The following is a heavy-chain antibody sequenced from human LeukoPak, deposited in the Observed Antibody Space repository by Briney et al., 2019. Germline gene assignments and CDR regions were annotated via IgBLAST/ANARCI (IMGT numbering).Heavy chain of an antibody. CDR2: ISVYNGNT. Sequence: GASVKVSCKASGYTFTSYGISWVRQAPGQGLEWMGWISVYNGNTNYVQKLQGRVTMTTDTSTSTAYMELRSLRSDDTAVYYCARGHMTLPWYYYYMDVWGKGTTVTVSS. CDR1: GYTFTSYG. D-gene: IGHD2-21*01. J-gene: IGHJ6*03. CDR3: ARGHMTLPWYYYYMDV. V-gene: IGHV1-18*01.